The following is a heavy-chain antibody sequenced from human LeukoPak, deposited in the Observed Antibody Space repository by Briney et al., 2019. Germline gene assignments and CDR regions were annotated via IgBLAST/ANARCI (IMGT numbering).Heavy chain of an antibody. CDR2: IYYSGST. Sequence: SETLSLTCTVSGGSISSSSYYWGWIRQPPGKGLEWIGSIYYSGSTYYNPSLKSRVTISVDTSKNQFSLKLSSVTAADTAVYYCARDRDSVKDCSSTSCYRQQLLMGPNWFDPWGQGTLVTVSS. V-gene: IGHV4-39*07. J-gene: IGHJ5*02. D-gene: IGHD2-2*02. CDR1: GGSISSSSYY. CDR3: ARDRDSVKDCSSTSCYRQQLLMGPNWFDP.